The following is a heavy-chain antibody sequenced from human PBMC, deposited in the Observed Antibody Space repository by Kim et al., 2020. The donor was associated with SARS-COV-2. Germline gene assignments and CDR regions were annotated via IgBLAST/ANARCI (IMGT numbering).Heavy chain of an antibody. J-gene: IGHJ4*02. Sequence: KPAHQSRVTISVDTAKNQFSLRVNSVTAADTAVYYCARDKGGSSWTLFDYWGRGTLVTVSS. CDR3: ARDKGGSSWTLFDY. V-gene: IGHV4-59*01. D-gene: IGHD6-13*01.